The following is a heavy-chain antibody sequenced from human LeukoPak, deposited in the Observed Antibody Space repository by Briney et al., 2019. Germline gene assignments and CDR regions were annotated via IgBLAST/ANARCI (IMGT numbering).Heavy chain of an antibody. Sequence: GGSLRLSCAASGFTFASYSMNWVRQAPGKGVEWVSSISGDSTYIYNAGSVKGRFTISRDNAQASLYLQMISLRADDTAVYYCARVSGRLERQSDLDYWGQGTLVIVSS. CDR3: ARVSGRLERQSDLDY. J-gene: IGHJ4*02. CDR1: GFTFASYS. V-gene: IGHV3-21*01. CDR2: ISGDSTYI. D-gene: IGHD1-1*01.